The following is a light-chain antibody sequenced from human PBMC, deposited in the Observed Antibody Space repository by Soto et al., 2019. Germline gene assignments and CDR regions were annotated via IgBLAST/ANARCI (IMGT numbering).Light chain of an antibody. Sequence: QSVLTQPPSVSGSPGQSVAISCSGTSSDVGSYNRVSWYQQPPGTAPKLMIYDVSNRPSGVPDRFSGSKSGNTASLTISGLQAEDEADYYCSSFTTSSTYDFGTGTKLTVL. J-gene: IGLJ1*01. V-gene: IGLV2-18*02. CDR3: SSFTTSSTYD. CDR1: SSDVGSYNR. CDR2: DVS.